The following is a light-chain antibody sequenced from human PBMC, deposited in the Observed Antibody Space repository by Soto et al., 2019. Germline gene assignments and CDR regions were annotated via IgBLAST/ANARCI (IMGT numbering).Light chain of an antibody. J-gene: IGLJ3*02. CDR3: AAWDQSLNGWV. CDR2: GNN. CDR1: RSNVGSDT. V-gene: IGLV1-44*01. Sequence: QSVLTQPPSASGTPGQRVTISCSGSRSNVGSDTVNWYQQVPGTAPKVLIFGNNQRPSGVPDRFFASKSGTSASLAISGLQSEDEADYYCAAWDQSLNGWVFGGGTKVTVL.